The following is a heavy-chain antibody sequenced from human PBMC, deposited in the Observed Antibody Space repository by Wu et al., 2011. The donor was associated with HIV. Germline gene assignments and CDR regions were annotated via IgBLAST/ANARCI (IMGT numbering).Heavy chain of an antibody. D-gene: IGHD7-27*01. CDR2: IIPYNGDT. V-gene: IGHV1-18*01. J-gene: IGHJ4*02. Sequence: QVQLVQSGAEVKKPGSSVKVSCKASGYTSTSYGINWVRQAPAQGLEWMGWIIPYNGDTNYAHNLQGRVTMTTDTSTGTVYMELRSLRSDDTAVYYCAGETGFSHFDFWGQGTLVTVSS. CDR3: AGETGFSHFDF. CDR1: GYTSTSYG.